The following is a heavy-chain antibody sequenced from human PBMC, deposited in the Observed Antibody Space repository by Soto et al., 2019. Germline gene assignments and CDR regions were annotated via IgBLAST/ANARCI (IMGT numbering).Heavy chain of an antibody. Sequence: PGESLKISCRAYGYIFATHWIGWVRQMPGKGLEWMGIIYPGDSDTRYSPSFQGQVTISADKSIGTAYLQWSSLKASDTAMYYCARGSGGMDVWGQGTTVTVSS. CDR1: GYIFATHW. V-gene: IGHV5-51*01. CDR3: ARGSGGMDV. D-gene: IGHD3-10*01. CDR2: IYPGDSDT. J-gene: IGHJ6*02.